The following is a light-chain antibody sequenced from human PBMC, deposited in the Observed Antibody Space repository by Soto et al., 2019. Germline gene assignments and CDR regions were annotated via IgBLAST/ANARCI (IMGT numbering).Light chain of an antibody. J-gene: IGLJ3*02. CDR2: EGT. CDR3: CSHAGTYTLV. CDR1: STDVGNSQF. V-gene: IGLV2-23*01. Sequence: QSALTQPASVSGSPGQSLTISCTGSSTDVGNSQFVSWYQLHPGQAPKLMIYEGTKRPSGTSNRFSGSYSGNTASLTISGLQTEDEADYYCCSHAGTYTLVFGGGTKLTVL.